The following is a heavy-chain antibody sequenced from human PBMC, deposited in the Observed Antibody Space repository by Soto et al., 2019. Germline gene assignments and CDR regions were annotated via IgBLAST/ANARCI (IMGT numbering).Heavy chain of an antibody. D-gene: IGHD6-13*01. V-gene: IGHV3-48*02. CDR1: GFTFSTFS. Sequence: EVQLVESGGGSVQPGGSLRLSCAASGFTFSTFSMNWVRQAPGRGLEWISYISGGGRPISYADSVKGRFTISRDNAKNSLYLQMDSLTDEDTAVYYFTTDLSWAFDRWGQGTLVTVSS. CDR3: TTDLSWAFDR. J-gene: IGHJ4*02. CDR2: ISGGGRPI.